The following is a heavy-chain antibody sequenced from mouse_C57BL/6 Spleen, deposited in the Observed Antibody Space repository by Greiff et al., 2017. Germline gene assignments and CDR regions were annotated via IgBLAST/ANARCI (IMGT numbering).Heavy chain of an antibody. J-gene: IGHJ4*01. CDR2: IDPEDGDT. CDR1: GFNIKDYY. V-gene: IGHV14-1*01. Sequence: VHVKQSGTELVRPGASVKLSCTASGFNIKDYYMHWVKQRPEQGLEWIGRIDPEDGDTEYAPKFQGKATMTADTSSNTAYLQLSSLTSEDTAVYYCTTMAYYAMDYWGQGTSVTVSS. CDR3: TTMAYYAMDY.